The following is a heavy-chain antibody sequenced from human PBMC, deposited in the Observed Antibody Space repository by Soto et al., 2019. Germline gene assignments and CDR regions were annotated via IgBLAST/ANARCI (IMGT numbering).Heavy chain of an antibody. Sequence: SVKVSCKASGGTFSSYAISWVRQAPGQGLEWMGGIIPIFGTANYAQKFQGRVTITADESTSTAYMELSSLRSEDTAVYYCARGRPGIAAAGTGYYGTEVWGKGKTVTVSA. J-gene: IGHJ6*04. V-gene: IGHV1-69*13. CDR1: GGTFSSYA. D-gene: IGHD6-13*01. CDR3: ARGRPGIAAAGTGYYGTEV. CDR2: IIPIFGTA.